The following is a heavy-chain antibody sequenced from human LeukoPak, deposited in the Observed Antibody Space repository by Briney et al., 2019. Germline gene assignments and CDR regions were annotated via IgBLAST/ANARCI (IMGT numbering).Heavy chain of an antibody. CDR2: IIPILGIA. J-gene: IGHJ6*02. CDR3: ATPRDRYGMDV. V-gene: IGHV1-69*04. D-gene: IGHD5-24*01. CDR1: GGTFSSYA. Sequence: GASVKVSCKASGGTFSSYAISWVRQAPGQGLEWMGRIIPILGIANYAQKFQGRVTITAYKSTSTAYMGLSSLRSEDTAVYYCATPRDRYGMDVWGQGTTVTVSS.